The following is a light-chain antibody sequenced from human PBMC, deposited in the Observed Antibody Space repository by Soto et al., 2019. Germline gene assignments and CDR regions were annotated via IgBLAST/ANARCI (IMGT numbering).Light chain of an antibody. V-gene: IGLV2-23*01. CDR1: SSDVGSYNR. Sequence: QSALSQPASVSGSPGQSITISCTGTSSDVGSYNRVSWYQQYPGKAPRVMIYEGSRRPSGVSDRFSGSKSGNTASLTISGLQAEDEADYYCCAYVSSSRTYVFGTGTKLTVL. CDR2: EGS. J-gene: IGLJ1*01. CDR3: CAYVSSSRTYV.